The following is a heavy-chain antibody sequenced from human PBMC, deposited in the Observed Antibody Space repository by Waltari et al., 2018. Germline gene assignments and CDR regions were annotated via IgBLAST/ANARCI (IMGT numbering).Heavy chain of an antibody. V-gene: IGHV3-21*01. CDR1: GFTFSDYT. Sequence: EVQLVESGGGLVKPGGSLRLSCAASGFTFSDYTMSWVRQTPGKGLEWVSSISSSSSFIYYADSRKGRFTISRDNAKNSLFLQMNSLRAEDTSVYYCVRSDYGDYVGGYYWGQGTVVTVSS. CDR3: VRSDYGDYVGGYY. J-gene: IGHJ4*02. D-gene: IGHD4-17*01. CDR2: ISSSSSFI.